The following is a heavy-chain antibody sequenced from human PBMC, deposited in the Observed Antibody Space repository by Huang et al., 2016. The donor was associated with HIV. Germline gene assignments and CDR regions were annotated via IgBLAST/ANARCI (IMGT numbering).Heavy chain of an antibody. CDR2: IRYDGNNY. Sequence: QVQLVESGGGVVQPGGSLRLSCTASGFTFGSFGMLWVRQGPGKGVEWVGVIRYDGNNYYYADSVRGRFTISRDNSKDTLYLQMNRLRPDDSAVYYCAKDLTYTFGRHFDYWGRGTLVTVSS. CDR3: AKDLTYTFGRHFDY. V-gene: IGHV3-30*02. J-gene: IGHJ4*02. CDR1: GFTFGSFG. D-gene: IGHD3-3*01.